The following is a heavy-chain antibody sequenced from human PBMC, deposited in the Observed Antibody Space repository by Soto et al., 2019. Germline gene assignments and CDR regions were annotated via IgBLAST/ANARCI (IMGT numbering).Heavy chain of an antibody. CDR2: INWNGGST. J-gene: IGHJ6*02. V-gene: IGHV3-20*04. D-gene: IGHD6-6*01. CDR3: ATLGGYTPARYYYGMDV. Sequence: GGSLRLSCAASGFNFDDYGMSWVRQAPGKGLEWVSGINWNGGSTGYADSVKGRFTISRDNAKNSLYLQMNSLRDEDTAVYYCATLGGYTPARYYYGMDVWGQGTTVTVSS. CDR1: GFNFDDYG.